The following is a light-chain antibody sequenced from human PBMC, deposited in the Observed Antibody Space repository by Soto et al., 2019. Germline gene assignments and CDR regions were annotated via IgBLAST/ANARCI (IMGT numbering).Light chain of an antibody. V-gene: IGKV2D-29*01. CDR1: ERILHIDGKTY. Sequence: DIVITQPPLSLSVAPRQPAPISCMSRERILHIDGKTYLYWYMQTXGQPPHXXSYELSNRFSGVPDKFRGSGSGTDFTLKISRVEAEDVGVYYCMQSIQVPITFGQGTRLEI. CDR3: MQSIQVPIT. CDR2: ELS. J-gene: IGKJ5*01.